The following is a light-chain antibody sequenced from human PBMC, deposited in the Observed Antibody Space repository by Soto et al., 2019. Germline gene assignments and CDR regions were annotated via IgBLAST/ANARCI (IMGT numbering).Light chain of an antibody. CDR1: SGHSSYA. J-gene: IGLJ1*01. CDR3: QTWGTGIRV. V-gene: IGLV4-69*02. CDR2: LNSDGSH. Sequence: QLVLTQSPSASASLGASAKLTCTLSSGHSSYAIAWHQQQPEKGPRYLMKLNSDGSHSKGDGIPDRFSGSSSGAERYLTISRLQSEDEADYYCQTWGTGIRVFGTGTKLTVL.